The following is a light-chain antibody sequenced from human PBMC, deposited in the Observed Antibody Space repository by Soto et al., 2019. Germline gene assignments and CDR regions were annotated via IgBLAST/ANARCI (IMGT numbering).Light chain of an antibody. CDR3: CSYAGSSLYV. CDR2: EGS. J-gene: IGLJ1*01. CDR1: SSDVGSYNL. V-gene: IGLV2-23*01. Sequence: QSVLTQPASVSGSPGQSITISYTGTSSDVGSYNLVSWYQQHPGKAPKLMIYEGSKRPSGVSNRFSGSKSGNTASLTISGLQAEDEADYYCCSYAGSSLYVFGTGTKLTVL.